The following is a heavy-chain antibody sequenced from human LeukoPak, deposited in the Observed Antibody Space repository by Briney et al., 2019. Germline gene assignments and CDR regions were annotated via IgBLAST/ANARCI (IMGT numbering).Heavy chain of an antibody. CDR2: ISYDGSNK. J-gene: IGHJ4*02. D-gene: IGHD6-6*01. CDR3: AVYSSSSSY. CDR1: GFTFSSYA. Sequence: GRSLRLSCAASGFTFSSYAMHWVRQAPGKGLEWVAVISYDGSNKYYADSVKGRFTISRDNSKNTLYLQMNSLRAEDTAVYYCAVYSSSSSYWGQGTLVTVSS. V-gene: IGHV3-30*04.